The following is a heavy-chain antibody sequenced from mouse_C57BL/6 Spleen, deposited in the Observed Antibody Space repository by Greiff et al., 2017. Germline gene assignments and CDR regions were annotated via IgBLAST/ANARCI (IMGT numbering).Heavy chain of an antibody. D-gene: IGHD2-10*02. CDR1: GYTFTSYW. Sequence: QVQLQQPGAELVKPGASVKLSCKASGYTFTSYWMHWVKQRPGQGLEWIGMIHPNSGSTNYNEKFKNKATLTVVKSSTTAYMRLDSLTSEDSAVYYCARTYGNSYFDYWGQGTTLTVAS. CDR3: ARTYGNSYFDY. CDR2: IHPNSGST. V-gene: IGHV1-64*01. J-gene: IGHJ2*01.